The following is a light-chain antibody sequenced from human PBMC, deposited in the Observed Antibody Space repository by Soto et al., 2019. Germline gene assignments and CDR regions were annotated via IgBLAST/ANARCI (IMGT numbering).Light chain of an antibody. CDR1: QSVSSSY. Sequence: EIVLTQSPGTLSLSPGERATLSCRASQSVSSSYLAWYQQKPGQAPRLLIYGASSRATGIPDRFSGSGSGTDFTLTISRLEPADLAVYYCQQYGSSLTWTFGQGTKVEIK. J-gene: IGKJ1*01. CDR3: QQYGSSLTWT. V-gene: IGKV3-20*01. CDR2: GAS.